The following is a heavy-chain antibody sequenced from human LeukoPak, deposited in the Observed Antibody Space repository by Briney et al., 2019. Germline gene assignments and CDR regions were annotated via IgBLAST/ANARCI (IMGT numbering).Heavy chain of an antibody. CDR1: GGTFSSYA. CDR3: ARSSRDIVVVPKFDY. J-gene: IGHJ4*02. V-gene: IGHV1-69*01. Sequence: SVKVSCKASGGTFSSYAISLVRQAPGQGLEWMGGIIPIFGTANYAQKFQGRVTITADESTSTAYMELSSLRSEDTAVYYCARSSRDIVVVPKFDYWGQGTLVTVSS. D-gene: IGHD2-2*01. CDR2: IIPIFGTA.